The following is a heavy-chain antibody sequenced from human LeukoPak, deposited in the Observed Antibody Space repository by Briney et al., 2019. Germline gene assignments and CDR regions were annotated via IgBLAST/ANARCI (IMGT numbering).Heavy chain of an antibody. V-gene: IGHV4-34*01. D-gene: IGHD6-13*01. CDR1: GGSISSYY. CDR2: INHSGST. CDR3: ARGLYSSSWSPIYYFDY. J-gene: IGHJ4*02. Sequence: SETLSLTCTVSGGSISSYYWSWIRQPPGKGLEWIGEINHSGSTNYNPSLKSRITISVDTSKNQFSLKLSSVTAADTAVYYCARGLYSSSWSPIYYFDYWGQGTLVTVSS.